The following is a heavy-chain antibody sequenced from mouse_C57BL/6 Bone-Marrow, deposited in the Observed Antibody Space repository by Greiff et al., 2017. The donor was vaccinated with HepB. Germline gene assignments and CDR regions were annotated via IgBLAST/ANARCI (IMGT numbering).Heavy chain of an antibody. CDR3: ALSFCTPPAVAPHY. J-gene: IGHJ2*01. CDR1: GYTFTSYW. V-gene: IGHV1-72*01. D-gene: IGHD1-1*01. CDR2: IDPNSGGT. Sequence: QVQLQQPGAELVKPGASVKLSCKASGYTFTSYWMHWVKQRPGRGLEWIGRIDPNSGGTKYNEKFKSKATLTVDKPSSTAYMQLSSLTSEDSAVYYCALSFCTPPAVAPHYWGQGTTLTVSS.